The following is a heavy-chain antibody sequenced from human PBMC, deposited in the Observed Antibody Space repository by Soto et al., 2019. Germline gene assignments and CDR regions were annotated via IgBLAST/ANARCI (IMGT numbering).Heavy chain of an antibody. CDR2: ISGSGGST. D-gene: IGHD3-3*01. V-gene: IGHV3-23*01. CDR3: AKNPPGYDCWSGYRDY. J-gene: IGHJ4*02. CDR1: GFTFSSYA. Sequence: GGSLRLSCAASGFTFSSYAMSWVRQAPGKGLEWVSSISGSGGSTYYADSVKGRFTISRDNSKNTLYLQMNSLRAEDTAVYYCAKNPPGYDCWSGYRDYWGQGTMGTVSS.